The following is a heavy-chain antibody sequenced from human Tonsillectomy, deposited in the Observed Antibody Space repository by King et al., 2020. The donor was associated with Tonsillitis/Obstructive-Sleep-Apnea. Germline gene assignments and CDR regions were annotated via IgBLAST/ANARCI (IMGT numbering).Heavy chain of an antibody. CDR1: GGSVSSSDYY. D-gene: IGHD1-7*01. V-gene: IGHV4-61*08. Sequence: QLQESGPGLVKPSETLSLTCTVSGGSVSSSDYYWSWIRQPPGKGLEWIGYIYYSGSTDYNPSLKSRVTISVDTSKNQFSLKLSSVTAADTAVYYYARTGTTDYYYYYMDVWGKGTTVTVSS. CDR2: IYYSGST. J-gene: IGHJ6*03. CDR3: ARTGTTDYYYYYMDV.